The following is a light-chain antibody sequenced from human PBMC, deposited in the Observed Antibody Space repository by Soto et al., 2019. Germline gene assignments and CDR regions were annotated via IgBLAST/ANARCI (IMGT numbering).Light chain of an antibody. CDR2: EVS. Sequence: QSALTQPPSVSGSPGQSVTISCTGTSSDVGSYNRVSWYQQPPGTAPKLMIYEVSNRPSGVPDRFSGSKSGNTASLTISGLQAEDEGDYYCSLYTSTTWVFGGGTKLTVL. CDR3: SLYTSTTWV. V-gene: IGLV2-18*01. J-gene: IGLJ3*02. CDR1: SSDVGSYNR.